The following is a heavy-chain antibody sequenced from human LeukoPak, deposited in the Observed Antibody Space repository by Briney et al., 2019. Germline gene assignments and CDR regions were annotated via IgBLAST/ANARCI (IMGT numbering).Heavy chain of an antibody. V-gene: IGHV3-48*01. Sequence: GGSLRLSCAVSGFTFSSYSMNWVRQAPGKGLEWVSYISSSSSTIYYADSVKGRFTISRDSPKNTLFLQMDSLGPEDTAVYYCARDSKRWSLDFWGQGTLVTVSS. CDR2: ISSSSSTI. CDR1: GFTFSSYS. CDR3: ARDSKRWSLDF. D-gene: IGHD4-23*01. J-gene: IGHJ4*02.